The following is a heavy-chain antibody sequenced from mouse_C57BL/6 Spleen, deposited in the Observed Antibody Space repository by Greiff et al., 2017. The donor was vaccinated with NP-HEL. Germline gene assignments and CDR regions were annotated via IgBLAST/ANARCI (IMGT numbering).Heavy chain of an antibody. D-gene: IGHD1-1*01. J-gene: IGHJ4*01. CDR1: GFTFSSYG. V-gene: IGHV5-6*01. CDR2: ISSGGSYT. CDR3: ARLTVVSPYYAMDY. Sequence: EVQGVESGGDLVKPGGSLKLSCAASGFTFSSYGMSWVRQTPDKRLEWVATISSGGSYTYYPDSVKGRFTISRDNAKNTLYLHMSSMKEEDTAMYYFARLTVVSPYYAMDYWGQGTSVTVSS.